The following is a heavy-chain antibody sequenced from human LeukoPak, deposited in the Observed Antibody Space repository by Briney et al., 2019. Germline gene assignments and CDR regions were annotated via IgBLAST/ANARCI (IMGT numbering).Heavy chain of an antibody. CDR1: GGSFGGYY. Sequence: SETLSLTCAVYGGSFGGYYWSWIRQPPGKGLEWIGEINHSGSTNYNPSLKSRVTISVDTSKNQFSLKLSSVTAADTAVYYCARGGYGSGWANFDYWGQGTLVTVSS. V-gene: IGHV4-34*01. CDR3: ARGGYGSGWANFDY. CDR2: INHSGST. D-gene: IGHD6-19*01. J-gene: IGHJ4*02.